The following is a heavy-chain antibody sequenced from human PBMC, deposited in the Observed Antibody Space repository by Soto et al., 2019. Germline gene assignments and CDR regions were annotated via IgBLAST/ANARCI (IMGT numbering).Heavy chain of an antibody. CDR1: GGSISSGGYY. CDR3: ARDSADPQGYCSGGSCYSYYFDY. J-gene: IGHJ4*02. Sequence: QVQLQEAGPGLVKPSQTLSLTCTVSGGSISSGGYYWSWIRQHPGQGLEWIGYIYYSGSNYYNPSLKGRVTISVDTSKNQCSLKLSSVTAADTAVYYCARDSADPQGYCSGGSCYSYYFDYWGQGTLVTVSS. D-gene: IGHD2-15*01. V-gene: IGHV4-31*03. CDR2: IYYSGSN.